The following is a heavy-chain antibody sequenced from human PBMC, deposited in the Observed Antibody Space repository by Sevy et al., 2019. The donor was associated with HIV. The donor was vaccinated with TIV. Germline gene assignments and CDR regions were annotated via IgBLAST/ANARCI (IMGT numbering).Heavy chain of an antibody. V-gene: IGHV1-8*01. Sequence: ASVKVSCRATEYPFTTYSIDWFRQVAGRGLEWLGWLRPNSGETAYAPRFQGRLTFTRDTSISTAYMELSSLTSDDTAIYYCAGWGGESMDRFDVWGRGTMVTVSS. J-gene: IGHJ3*01. CDR1: EYPFTTYS. CDR2: LRPNSGET. CDR3: AGWGGESMDRFDV. D-gene: IGHD3-10*01.